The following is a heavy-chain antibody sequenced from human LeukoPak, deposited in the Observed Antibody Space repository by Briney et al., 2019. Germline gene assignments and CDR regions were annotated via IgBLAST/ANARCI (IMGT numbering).Heavy chain of an antibody. CDR3: AKNSPGYYDSSGYYFPFDY. D-gene: IGHD3-22*01. V-gene: IGHV3-23*01. CDR2: ISGSGGST. Sequence: GGSLRLSCAASGFTFSSYATSWVRQAPGKGLEWVSAISGSGGSTYYADSVKGRFTISRDNSKNTLYLQMNSLRAEDTAVYYCAKNSPGYYDSSGYYFPFDYWGQGTLVTVSS. CDR1: GFTFSSYA. J-gene: IGHJ4*02.